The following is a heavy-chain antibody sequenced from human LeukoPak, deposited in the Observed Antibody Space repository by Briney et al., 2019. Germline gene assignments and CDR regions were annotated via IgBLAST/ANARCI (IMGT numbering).Heavy chain of an antibody. V-gene: IGHV4-34*01. D-gene: IGHD2-15*01. CDR2: INHSGST. J-gene: IGHJ4*02. CDR3: ARSYCSGGSCPVGY. CDR1: GGSFSGYY. Sequence: SETLSLTCAVYGGSFSGYYWSWIRQPPGKGLEWIGEINHSGSTNYNPSLKSRVTISVDTSKNQFSLKLSSVTAADTAVYYCARSYCSGGSCPVGYWGQGTLVTVYS.